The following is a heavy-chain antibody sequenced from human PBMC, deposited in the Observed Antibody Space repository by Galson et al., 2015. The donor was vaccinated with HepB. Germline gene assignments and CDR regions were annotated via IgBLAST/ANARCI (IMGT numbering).Heavy chain of an antibody. V-gene: IGHV1-3*01. CDR2: INAGNGNT. J-gene: IGHJ5*02. Sequence: SVKVSCKASGYTFTSYAMHWVRQAPGQRLEWMGWINAGNGNTKYSQKFQGRVTITRDTSASTAYMELSSLRSEDTAVYYCARDRIVVVSAGEYNWFDPWGQGTLVTVSS. CDR3: ARDRIVVVSAGEYNWFDP. D-gene: IGHD2-15*01. CDR1: GYTFTSYA.